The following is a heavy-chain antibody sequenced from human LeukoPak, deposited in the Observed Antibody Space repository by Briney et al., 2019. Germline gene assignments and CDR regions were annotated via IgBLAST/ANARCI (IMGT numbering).Heavy chain of an antibody. D-gene: IGHD3-3*01. Sequence: ASVKVSCKASGYTFTSYGISWVRQAPGQGLEWMGWISAYNGNTNYAQKLQGRVTMTTDTSTSTAYMELRSLRSDDTAVYYCARDRRLRFLEWQEVDSWGQGTLVTVSS. CDR3: ARDRRLRFLEWQEVDS. V-gene: IGHV1-18*01. CDR2: ISAYNGNT. J-gene: IGHJ4*02. CDR1: GYTFTSYG.